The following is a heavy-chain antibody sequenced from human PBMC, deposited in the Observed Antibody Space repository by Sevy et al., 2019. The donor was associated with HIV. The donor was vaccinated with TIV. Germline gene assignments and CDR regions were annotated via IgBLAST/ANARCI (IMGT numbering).Heavy chain of an antibody. J-gene: IGHJ3*01. Sequence: GGSLRLSCAASGFTFSDHYMDLVRQAPGKGLEWVGRTRNKANSYTTEYAASVKGRFTISRDDSKNSLYLQMNSLKTEDTAVYYCARSSVVRGVAFDFWGQGTMVTVSS. V-gene: IGHV3-72*01. CDR2: TRNKANSYTT. CDR1: GFTFSDHY. D-gene: IGHD2-15*01. CDR3: ARSSVVRGVAFDF.